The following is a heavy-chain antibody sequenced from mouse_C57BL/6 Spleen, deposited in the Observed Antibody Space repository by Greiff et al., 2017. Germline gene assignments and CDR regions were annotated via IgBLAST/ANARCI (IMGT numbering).Heavy chain of an antibody. CDR2: INTSNGGT. D-gene: IGHD1-1*01. CDR1: GYTFTSYW. V-gene: IGHV1-53*01. CDR3: ASSAYYYGAY. Sequence: QVQLQQPGTELVKPGASVKLSCKASGYTFTSYWMHWVKQRHGQGLEWSGNINTSNGGTNYNEKFKSKAKRTVDKCSSTAYMQLSILTSEDSAVYYCASSAYYYGAYWGQGTLGTVSA. J-gene: IGHJ3*01.